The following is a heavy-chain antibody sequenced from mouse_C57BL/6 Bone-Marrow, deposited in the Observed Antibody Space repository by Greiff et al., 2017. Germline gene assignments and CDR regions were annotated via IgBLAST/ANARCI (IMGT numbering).Heavy chain of an antibody. J-gene: IGHJ4*01. CDR2: IQPPASDT. V-gene: IGHV1-74*01. CDR3: AGAAEATYDFDY. CDR1: GYTFTSYW. Sequence: QVQLQQPGAELVKPGASVKVSCTASGYTFTSYWMHWVKQRPGQGLEWIGGIQPPASDTNYNHKFKGKATLTVDKSSSTAYMQLSSMTSEDAAVAYCAGAAEATYDFDYWGQGTTVTVSS. D-gene: IGHD3-2*02.